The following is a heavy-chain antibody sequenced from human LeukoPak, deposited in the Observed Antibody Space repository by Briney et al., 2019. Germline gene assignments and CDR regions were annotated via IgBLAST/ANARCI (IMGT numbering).Heavy chain of an antibody. Sequence: GGSLRLSCAVSGFSFSSYAMSWVRQAPGKGLEWVSAISGSGGSTYYADSVKGRFTISRDNSKNTLYLQMSSLRAEDTAVYYCAKVMPLYQLQWGLYDYWGQGTLVTVSS. CDR2: ISGSGGST. J-gene: IGHJ4*02. V-gene: IGHV3-23*01. CDR3: AKVMPLYQLQWGLYDY. CDR1: GFSFSSYA. D-gene: IGHD2-2*01.